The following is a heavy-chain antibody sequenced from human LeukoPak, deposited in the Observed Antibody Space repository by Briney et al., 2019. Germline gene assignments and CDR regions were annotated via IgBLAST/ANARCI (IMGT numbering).Heavy chain of an antibody. Sequence: PGRSLRLSCAASGFTFSSYTMHWVRQAPGKGLEWVAVVSHNGPDKYYADSVKGRFTTSRDNSKNTLYLQMSSLRAEDTALYYCARDDYWGQGTLVTVSS. V-gene: IGHV3-30-3*01. J-gene: IGHJ4*02. CDR1: GFTFSSYT. CDR2: VSHNGPDK. CDR3: ARDDY.